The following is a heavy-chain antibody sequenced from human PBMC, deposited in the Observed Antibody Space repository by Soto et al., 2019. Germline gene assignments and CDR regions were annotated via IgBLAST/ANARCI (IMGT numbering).Heavy chain of an antibody. V-gene: IGHV1-18*01. CDR3: ASGTRRFGELFDAFDL. CDR2: ISAYNGNA. Sequence: QVQLVQSGYEVKEPGASVTVSCKASGYTFNNYGITWVRQAPGQGLEWIGWISAYNGNANYAQKCQGRVTLTRDTSTSTAYLELRSLRSDDTAVYYCASGTRRFGELFDAFDLWGQGTMVPVSS. CDR1: GYTFNNYG. J-gene: IGHJ3*01. D-gene: IGHD3-10*01.